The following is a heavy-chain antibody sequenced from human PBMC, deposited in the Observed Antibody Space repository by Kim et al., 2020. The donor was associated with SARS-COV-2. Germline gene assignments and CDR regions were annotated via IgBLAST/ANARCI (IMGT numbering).Heavy chain of an antibody. CDR2: IKQDGSEK. Sequence: GGSLRLSCAASGFTFSSYWMSWVRQAPGKGLEWVANIKQDGSEKYYVDSVKGRFTISRDNAKNSLYLQMNSLRAEDTAVYYCARGASSSWTGYYYYYGMDVWGQGTTVTVSS. CDR3: ARGASSSWTGYYYYYGMDV. CDR1: GFTFSSYW. J-gene: IGHJ6*02. D-gene: IGHD6-13*01. V-gene: IGHV3-7*03.